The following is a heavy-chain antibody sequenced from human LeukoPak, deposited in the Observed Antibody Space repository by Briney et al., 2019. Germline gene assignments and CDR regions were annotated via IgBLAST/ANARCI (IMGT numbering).Heavy chain of an antibody. D-gene: IGHD2-2*01. CDR2: VNTDGSST. Sequence: SGGSLRLSCAVSGFTLGSYWMHWVRQAPGQGLAWVSRVNTDGSSTTYAESVKGRFTISRDNSKNTLYLQMNSLRAEDTAVYYCAKTLVRGAFDIWGQGTMVTVSS. J-gene: IGHJ3*02. V-gene: IGHV3-74*01. CDR1: GFTLGSYW. CDR3: AKTLVRGAFDI.